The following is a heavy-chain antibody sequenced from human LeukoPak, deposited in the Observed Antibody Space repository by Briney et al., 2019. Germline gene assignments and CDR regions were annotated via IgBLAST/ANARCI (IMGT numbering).Heavy chain of an antibody. J-gene: IGHJ6*02. CDR2: IIPIFGTA. D-gene: IGHD3-22*01. Sequence: SVKVSCKASGGTFSNYAINWVRQAPGQGLEWMGGIIPIFGTANYAQKFQGRVTITADESTSTVYMELNSLKSEDTAVYYCARDYYDSYGMDVWGQGTTVTVSS. CDR1: GGTFSNYA. V-gene: IGHV1-69*01. CDR3: ARDYYDSYGMDV.